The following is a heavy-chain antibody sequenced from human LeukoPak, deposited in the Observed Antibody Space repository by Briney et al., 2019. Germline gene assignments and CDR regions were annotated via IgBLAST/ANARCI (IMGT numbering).Heavy chain of an antibody. CDR1: GGSIISSNHY. CDR2: ISYSGGT. V-gene: IGHV4-39*02. Sequence: ASETLSLTCTVSGGSIISSNHYWGWTRQPPGKGLEWFGSISYSGGTAYNPSLRSRVTISVDTSKNQFSLKVNSVTAADTAVYYCAREVEYYDSSGYRPHAFDIWGQGTLVTVSS. CDR3: AREVEYYDSSGYRPHAFDI. J-gene: IGHJ3*02. D-gene: IGHD3-22*01.